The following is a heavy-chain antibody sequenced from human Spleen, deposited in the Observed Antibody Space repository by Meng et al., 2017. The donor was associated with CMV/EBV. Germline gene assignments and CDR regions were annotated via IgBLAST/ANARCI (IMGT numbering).Heavy chain of an antibody. V-gene: IGHV3-23*01. Sequence: YAMSWVRQAPGKGLECGSSISGSGGSTYYADSVKGRFTISRDNSKKALYLQMNSLRAEDTAVYYCAKVDHCSSTGCYRKGEDAFDIWGQGTMVTVSS. CDR1: YA. CDR3: AKVDHCSSTGCYRKGEDAFDI. CDR2: ISGSGGST. J-gene: IGHJ3*02. D-gene: IGHD2-2*02.